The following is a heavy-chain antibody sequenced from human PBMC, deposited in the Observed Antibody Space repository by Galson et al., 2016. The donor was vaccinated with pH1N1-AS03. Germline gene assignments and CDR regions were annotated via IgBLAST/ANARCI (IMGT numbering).Heavy chain of an antibody. V-gene: IGHV3-30-3*01. J-gene: IGHJ3*02. CDR2: ISYDTARE. CDR1: GFTFSSYA. CDR3: AREERGFGSNWLQTDAFDI. D-gene: IGHD6-13*01. Sequence: SLRLSCAASGFTFSSYAMYWVRQAPGKGLEWVAFISYDTAREQYADSVKGRFTISRDNSKNTLYLQMNSLRTEDTALYYCAREERGFGSNWLQTDAFDIWGQGTMVTVSS.